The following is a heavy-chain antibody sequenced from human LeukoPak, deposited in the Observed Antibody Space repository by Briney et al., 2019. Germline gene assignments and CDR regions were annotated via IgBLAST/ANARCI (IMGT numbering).Heavy chain of an antibody. D-gene: IGHD5-12*01. Sequence: GPLTLSCPAPGFTFRDYWMSWVRQAPAKGPEWVGSIIPDGIDKYSAISVKGRFTISRDNAKNALYLKMNSLTAEDTAVYYCARGAFAWIKGSYGLNVWGQGTTVTVSS. CDR3: ARGAFAWIKGSYGLNV. V-gene: IGHV3-7*01. CDR1: GFTFRDYW. CDR2: IIPDGIDK. J-gene: IGHJ6*02.